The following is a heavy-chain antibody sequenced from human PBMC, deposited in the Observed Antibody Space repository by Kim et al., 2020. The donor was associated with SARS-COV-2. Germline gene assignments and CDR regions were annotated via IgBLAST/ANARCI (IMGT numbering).Heavy chain of an antibody. D-gene: IGHD5-12*01. CDR2: ISGDGGST. CDR1: GFTFDDYA. J-gene: IGHJ3*02. CDR3: AKDVGDIVAGDAFDI. Sequence: GGSLRLSCAASGFTFDDYAMHWVRQAPGKGLEWVSLISGDGGSTYYADSVKGRFTISRDNSKNSLYLQMNSLRTEDTALYYCAKDVGDIVAGDAFDIWGQGKMVTVSS. V-gene: IGHV3-43*02.